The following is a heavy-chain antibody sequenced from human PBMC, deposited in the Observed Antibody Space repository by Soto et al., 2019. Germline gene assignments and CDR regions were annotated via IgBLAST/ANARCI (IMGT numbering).Heavy chain of an antibody. D-gene: IGHD3-3*01. J-gene: IGHJ4*02. CDR1: GFTFTSSS. V-gene: IGHV1-58*01. Sequence: SVKVSCKASGFTFTSSSVQWVRQARGQRLEWIGWIVVGSGNTNYAQKFQERVTITRDMSTSTAYMELSSLRSEDTAVYYCAASDFWSPRPGYWGQGTLVTVSS. CDR3: AASDFWSPRPGY. CDR2: IVVGSGNT.